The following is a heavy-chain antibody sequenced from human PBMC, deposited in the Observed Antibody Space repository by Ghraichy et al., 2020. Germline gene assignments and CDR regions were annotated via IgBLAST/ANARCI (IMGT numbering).Heavy chain of an antibody. CDR2: TYYRSKWYK. V-gene: IGHV6-1*01. CDR1: GDSVSSNSSV. J-gene: IGHJ4*02. Sequence: SQTLSLTCAISGDSVSSNSSVWNWIRQSPSSGLEWLVSTYYRSKWYKDYAVSVKSRITIDPDTSNHQFSLQLNSVTPEDTAVYYCARGGAGATVGDFDYWGRGTVVVVSS. CDR3: ARGGAGATVGDFDY. D-gene: IGHD1-26*01.